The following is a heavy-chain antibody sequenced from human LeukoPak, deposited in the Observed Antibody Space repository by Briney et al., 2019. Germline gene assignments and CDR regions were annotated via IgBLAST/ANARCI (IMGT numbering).Heavy chain of an antibody. CDR3: AREGLGELTLDY. CDR1: GYTFTSYG. V-gene: IGHV1-18*01. CDR2: ISTYNGDT. J-gene: IGHJ4*02. Sequence: TSVKVSCKASGYTFTSYGISWVRQAPGQGLEWMGWISTYNGDTNYAQKLQGRVTMTTDTSTNTAYMELRSLRSDDTAVYYCAREGLGELTLDYWGQGTLVTVSS. D-gene: IGHD3-16*01.